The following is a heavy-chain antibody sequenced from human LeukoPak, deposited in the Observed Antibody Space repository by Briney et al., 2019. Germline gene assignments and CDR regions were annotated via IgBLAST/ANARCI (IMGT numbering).Heavy chain of an antibody. Sequence: GGSLRLSCAASGFTFNTFWMTWLRQAPGKGPEWVANIKQDGSEKDYLDSVKGRFTISRDNDRNSLYLQMNSLRAEDTAVYYCARIGRDYGDYFDYWGQGTLVTVSS. V-gene: IGHV3-7*05. D-gene: IGHD4-17*01. CDR1: GFTFNTFW. CDR2: IKQDGSEK. J-gene: IGHJ4*02. CDR3: ARIGRDYGDYFDY.